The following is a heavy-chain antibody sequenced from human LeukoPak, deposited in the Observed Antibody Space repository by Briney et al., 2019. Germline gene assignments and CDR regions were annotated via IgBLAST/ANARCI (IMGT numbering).Heavy chain of an antibody. V-gene: IGHV3-30*02. D-gene: IGHD2-2*01. J-gene: IGHJ6*03. CDR1: GFTLSSYG. CDR2: IRYDGSNK. CDR3: AKDRQNHQLLNLGDYMDV. Sequence: PGGSLRLSCAASGFTLSSYGMHWVRQAPGKGLEWVAFIRYDGSNKYYADSVKGRFTISRDNSKNTLYLQMNSLRAEDTAVYYCAKDRQNHQLLNLGDYMDVWGKGTTVTISS.